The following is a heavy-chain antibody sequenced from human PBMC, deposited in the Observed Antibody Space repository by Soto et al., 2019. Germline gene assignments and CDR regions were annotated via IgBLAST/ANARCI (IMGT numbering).Heavy chain of an antibody. CDR2: INPNSGGT. J-gene: IGHJ6*02. CDR3: ARASNYGSGSYYKSYGMDV. D-gene: IGHD3-10*01. Sequence: GASVKVSCKASGYTFTGYYMHWVRQAPGQGLEWMGWINPNSGGTNYAQKFQGWVTMTRDTSISTAYMELSRLRSDDTAVYYCARASNYGSGSYYKSYGMDVWGQGTTVTVSS. V-gene: IGHV1-2*04. CDR1: GYTFTGYY.